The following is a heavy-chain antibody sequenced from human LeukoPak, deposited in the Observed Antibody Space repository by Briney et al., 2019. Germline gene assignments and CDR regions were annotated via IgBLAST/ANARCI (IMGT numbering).Heavy chain of an antibody. CDR3: ARLGDYYDSSGYYFYDYFDY. Sequence: GGSLRLSCAASGFSSSSYSMGWVRQAAGGGLGWVSSIRSCSRYIYYADSAKGQITISRDNAKNSLYLQMNSLRAEYTAVYDCARLGDYYDSSGYYFYDYFDYWGQGTLVTVSS. V-gene: IGHV3-21*01. CDR1: GFSSSSYS. CDR2: IRSCSRYI. D-gene: IGHD3-22*01. J-gene: IGHJ4*02.